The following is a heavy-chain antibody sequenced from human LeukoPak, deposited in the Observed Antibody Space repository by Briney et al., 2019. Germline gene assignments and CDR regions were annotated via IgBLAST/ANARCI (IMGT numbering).Heavy chain of an antibody. CDR2: ISYDGSNK. V-gene: IGHV3-30*04. J-gene: IGHJ4*02. CDR3: ARDRVEDSSGFIDY. D-gene: IGHD3-22*01. Sequence: GGSLRLSCAASGFSFRNYAFQWVRQAPGKGLEWVAVISYDGSNKYYADSVKGRFTISRDNSKNTLYLQMNSLRAEDTAVYYCARDRVEDSSGFIDYWGQGTLVTVSS. CDR1: GFSFRNYA.